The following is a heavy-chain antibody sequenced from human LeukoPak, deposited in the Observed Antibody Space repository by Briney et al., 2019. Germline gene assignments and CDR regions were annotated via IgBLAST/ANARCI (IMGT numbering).Heavy chain of an antibody. CDR2: INWNGGST. V-gene: IGHV3-20*04. CDR1: GFTFSSYA. D-gene: IGHD3-10*01. CDR3: ARKGGSKYYYYMDV. J-gene: IGHJ6*03. Sequence: GGSLRLSCAASGFTFSSYAMSWVRQAPGKGLEWVSGINWNGGSTGYADSVKGRFTISRDNAKNSLYLQMNSLRAEDTALYYCARKGGSKYYYYMDVWGKGTMVTVSS.